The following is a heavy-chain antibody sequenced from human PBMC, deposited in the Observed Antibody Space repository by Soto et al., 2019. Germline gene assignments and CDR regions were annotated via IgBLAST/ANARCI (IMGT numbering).Heavy chain of an antibody. Sequence: EVQLVESGGGLVKPGESLRLSCEASGFTFSTYSMNWVRQAPGKGLEWVASMNTNGHYIYHADSVKGRFTISRDNAKHSLYLQMNSLRAEDTAVYFCVRNVPGANSPFEYWGRGTLVTVSS. D-gene: IGHD2-2*01. J-gene: IGHJ4*02. CDR1: GFTFSTYS. CDR3: VRNVPGANSPFEY. CDR2: MNTNGHYI. V-gene: IGHV3-21*01.